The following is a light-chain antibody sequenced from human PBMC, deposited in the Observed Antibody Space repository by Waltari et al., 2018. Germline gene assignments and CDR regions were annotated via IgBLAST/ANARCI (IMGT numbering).Light chain of an antibody. J-gene: IGLJ1*01. CDR2: RNN. Sequence: YQYTQFPRTAPTRLIFRNNPRPSGVPSRFSASKSGTSASLAIDGFRSEDEAVYYCASWDDSHYVFGPGTQVTVL. CDR3: ASWDDSHYV. V-gene: IGLV1-47*01.